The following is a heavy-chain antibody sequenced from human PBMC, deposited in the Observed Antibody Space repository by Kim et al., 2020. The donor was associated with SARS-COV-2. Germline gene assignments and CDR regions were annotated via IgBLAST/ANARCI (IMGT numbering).Heavy chain of an antibody. CDR2: IYYSGSA. CDR3: ATHYGDYIGWFDP. V-gene: IGHV4-39*01. D-gene: IGHD4-17*01. CDR1: GGSISSSSYY. J-gene: IGHJ5*02. Sequence: SETLSLTCTVSGGSISSSSYYWGWIRQPPGKGLEWIGSIYYSGSAYYNPSLKSRVTISIDTSKNQFSLKLSSVTAADTAVYYCATHYGDYIGWFDPWGQGTLVTVSS.